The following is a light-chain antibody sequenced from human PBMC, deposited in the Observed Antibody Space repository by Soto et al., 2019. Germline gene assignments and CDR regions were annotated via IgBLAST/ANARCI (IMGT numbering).Light chain of an antibody. J-gene: IGLJ2*01. CDR3: SSYTSTSNVV. CDR2: DVS. Sequence: QSALTQPASASGSPGQSITISCTGTSSDVGGYNYVSWYQQHPGKAPKLMSHDVSHRPSGVSNRFSGSKSGNTASLTISGLQAEDEADYYCSSYTSTSNVVFGGGTKLTVL. V-gene: IGLV2-14*01. CDR1: SSDVGGYNY.